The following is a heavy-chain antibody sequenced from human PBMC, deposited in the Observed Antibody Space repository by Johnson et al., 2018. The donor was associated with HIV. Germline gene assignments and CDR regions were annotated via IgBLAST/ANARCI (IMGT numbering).Heavy chain of an antibody. Sequence: LVESGGDLIKPGGSLRLSCAASNFTFKDYFMNWIRQAPGKGLEWISYISGSGFDTFYADSVKGRFTISRDNSKNSLYLQMNSLRAEDTAVYYCARDLHAFDIWGQGTMVTVSS. CDR2: ISGSGFDT. CDR1: NFTFKDYF. CDR3: ARDLHAFDI. J-gene: IGHJ3*02. V-gene: IGHV3-11*05.